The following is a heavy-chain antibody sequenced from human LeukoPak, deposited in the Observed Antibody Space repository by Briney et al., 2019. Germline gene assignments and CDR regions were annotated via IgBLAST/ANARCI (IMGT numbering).Heavy chain of an antibody. J-gene: IGHJ4*02. CDR2: IYHSGST. CDR1: GGSISSSNW. D-gene: IGHD3-10*01. V-gene: IGHV4-4*02. CDR3: ARAYYGSGSYYSLDY. Sequence: SGTLSLTCAVSGGSISSSNWWSWVRQPPGKGLEWIGEIYHSGSTNYNPSLKSRVTISVDKSKNQFSLKLSSVTAADTAVYYCARAYYGSGSYYSLDYWGQGTLVTVSS.